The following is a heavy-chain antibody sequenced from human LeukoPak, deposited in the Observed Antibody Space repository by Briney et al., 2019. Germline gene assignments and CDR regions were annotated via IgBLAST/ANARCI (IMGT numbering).Heavy chain of an antibody. D-gene: IGHD6-19*01. Sequence: GGSLRLSCAASGFTFSTYAMSWVRQAPGKGLEWVSTISDSGANTYYADSVRGRFTISRDNSKNTLYLQKNSLRADDTAIYYCAKSMTLQWRGFFDLWGRGTHVTISS. CDR2: ISDSGANT. V-gene: IGHV3-23*01. J-gene: IGHJ2*01. CDR3: AKSMTLQWRGFFDL. CDR1: GFTFSTYA.